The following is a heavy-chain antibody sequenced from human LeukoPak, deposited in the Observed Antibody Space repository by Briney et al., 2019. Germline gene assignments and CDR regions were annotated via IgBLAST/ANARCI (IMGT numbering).Heavy chain of an antibody. CDR2: IYYSGNT. J-gene: IGHJ2*01. D-gene: IGHD3-22*01. Sequence: SETLSLTCTVSGGSINSYYWSWIRQPPGKGLEWIGYIYYSGNTNYNPSLKSRVSISIDTSNNQLSLQLSSVTAADTAVYYCARDRDSSGLRDFDLWGRGTLVTVSA. CDR3: ARDRDSSGLRDFDL. CDR1: GGSINSYY. V-gene: IGHV4-59*01.